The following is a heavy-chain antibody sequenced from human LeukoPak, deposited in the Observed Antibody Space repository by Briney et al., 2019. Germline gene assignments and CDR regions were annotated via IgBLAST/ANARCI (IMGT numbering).Heavy chain of an antibody. Sequence: GASVKVSCKASGFTFTTYYMHWVRQAPRQGLEWLGIINPSGGTTYAQKFQGRGTMTSDMSTSTVYMELNSLRSEDTAVYYCAREGYCSGESCYSGAHFQHWGQGTLVTVSS. J-gene: IGHJ1*01. V-gene: IGHV1-46*01. CDR3: AREGYCSGESCYSGAHFQH. CDR2: INPSGGT. CDR1: GFTFTTYY. D-gene: IGHD2-15*01.